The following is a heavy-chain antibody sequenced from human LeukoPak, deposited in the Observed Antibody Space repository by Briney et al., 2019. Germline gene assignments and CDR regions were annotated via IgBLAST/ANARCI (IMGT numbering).Heavy chain of an antibody. V-gene: IGHV3-20*04. CDR3: AKDRSGSYYY. D-gene: IGHD1-26*01. CDR2: IDWNGGGT. CDR1: GFTFYDYG. J-gene: IGHJ4*02. Sequence: GGSLRLSCAASGFTFYDYGMSWVRHAPGEGLEWVSGIDWNGGGTGYADSVKGRFTISRDNSKNTVYLQMNSLRAEDTAVYYCAKDRSGSYYYWGQGTLVTVSS.